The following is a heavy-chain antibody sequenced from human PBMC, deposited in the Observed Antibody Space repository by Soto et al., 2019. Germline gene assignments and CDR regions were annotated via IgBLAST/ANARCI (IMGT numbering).Heavy chain of an antibody. CDR2: IYYSGST. CDR3: AGGEDCTNGVCYLNWFDP. J-gene: IGHJ5*02. V-gene: IGHV4-39*01. Sequence: QLQLQESGPGLVKPSETLSLTCTVSGGSISSSSYYWGWIRQPPGKGLEWIGSIYYSGSTYYNPSRKRRVNVCVDTAKSQFALRLSSVTGADTAVYYCAGGEDCTNGVCYLNWFDPWGQGTLVTVSS. D-gene: IGHD2-8*01. CDR1: GGSISSSSYY.